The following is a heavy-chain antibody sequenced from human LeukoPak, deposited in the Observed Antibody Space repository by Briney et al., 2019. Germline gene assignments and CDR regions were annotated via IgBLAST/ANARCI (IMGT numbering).Heavy chain of an antibody. CDR3: AGDPTPYTVTTL. CDR1: GGTFSSYA. CDR2: IIPIFGTA. J-gene: IGHJ4*02. D-gene: IGHD4-17*01. V-gene: IGHV1-69*13. Sequence: SVKVSCKASGGTFSSYAISWVRQAPGQGLEWMGGIIPIFGTANYAQKFQGRVTITADESTSTAYMELSSLRSEDTAVYYCAGDPTPYTVTTLWGQGTLVTVSS.